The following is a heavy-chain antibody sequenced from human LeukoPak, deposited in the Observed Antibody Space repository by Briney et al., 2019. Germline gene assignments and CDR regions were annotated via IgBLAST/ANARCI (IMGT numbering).Heavy chain of an antibody. CDR1: GLTFSTSG. Sequence: GGSLRLSCTASGLTFSTSGFNWVRQAPGKGLEWVASIGPTGSDRYHADSIKGRFTISRDNANNFLYLEMNSLRAEDTAVYYCATETNGRHYDYWGQGTLLTVSS. V-gene: IGHV3-21*06. J-gene: IGHJ4*02. D-gene: IGHD1-14*01. CDR3: ATETNGRHYDY. CDR2: IGPTGSDR.